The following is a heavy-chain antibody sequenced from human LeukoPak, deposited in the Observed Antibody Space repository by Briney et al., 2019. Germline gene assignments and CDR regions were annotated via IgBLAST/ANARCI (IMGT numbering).Heavy chain of an antibody. Sequence: ASVNVSCKASGYTFTGYYMHWVRQAPGQGLEWMGWINPNSGGTNYAQKFQGRVTMTRDTSISTAYMELSRLRSEDTAVYYCTTCGGDCYFNYWGQGTLVTVSS. J-gene: IGHJ4*02. CDR1: GYTFTGYY. CDR3: TTCGGDCYFNY. D-gene: IGHD2-21*02. V-gene: IGHV1-2*02. CDR2: INPNSGGT.